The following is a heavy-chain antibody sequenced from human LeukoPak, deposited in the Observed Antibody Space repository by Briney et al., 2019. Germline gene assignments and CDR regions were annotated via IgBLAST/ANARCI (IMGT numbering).Heavy chain of an antibody. CDR2: ISSDGSSI. CDR3: ARAQMGAPTDY. V-gene: IGHV3-74*01. Sequence: GGPLRLSCAASGFTFSNYAMYWVRQAPGKGLVWVSRISSDGSSIIYADSVKGRFTISRDIAKNTLYLQMNSLRAEDTAVYYCARAQMGAPTDYWGQGTLVTVSS. CDR1: GFTFSNYA. D-gene: IGHD1-26*01. J-gene: IGHJ4*02.